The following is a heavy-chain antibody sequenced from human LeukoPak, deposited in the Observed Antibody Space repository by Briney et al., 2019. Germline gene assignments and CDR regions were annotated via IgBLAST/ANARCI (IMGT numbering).Heavy chain of an antibody. CDR2: IYHSGST. D-gene: IGHD1-26*01. CDR1: GYSISSGYY. CDR3: ARMGGSYYYYYYMDV. Sequence: SETLSLTCTVSGYSISSGYYWGWIRQPPGKGLEWIGSIYHSGSTYYNPSLKSRVTISVDTSKNQFSLRLSSVTAADTAVYYCARMGGSYYYYYYMDVWGKGTTVTVFS. J-gene: IGHJ6*03. V-gene: IGHV4-38-2*02.